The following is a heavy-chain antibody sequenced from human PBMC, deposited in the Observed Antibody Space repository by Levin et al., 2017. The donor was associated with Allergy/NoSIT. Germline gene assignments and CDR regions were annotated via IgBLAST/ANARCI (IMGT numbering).Heavy chain of an antibody. J-gene: IGHJ3*02. V-gene: IGHV4-30-2*01. CDR2: IYHSGST. CDR1: GGSISSGGYS. CDR3: ARVGSSSADAFDI. Sequence: SQTLSLTCAVSGGSISSGGYSWSWIRQPPGKGLEWIGYIYHSGSTYYNPSLKSRVTISVDRSKNQFSLKLSSVTAADTAVYYCARVGSSSADAFDIWGQGTMVTVSS. D-gene: IGHD6-6*01.